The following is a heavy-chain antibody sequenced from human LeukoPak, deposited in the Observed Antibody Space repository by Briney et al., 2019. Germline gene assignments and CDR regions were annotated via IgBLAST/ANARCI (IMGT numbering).Heavy chain of an antibody. D-gene: IGHD2-21*02. CDR1: GGSISSGGYS. CDR2: IYHSGST. CDR3: ARAEGPYCGGDCYSFRWFDT. J-gene: IGHJ5*02. Sequence: SETLSLTCAVSGGSISSGGYSWSWIRQPPGRGLEWIGYIYHSGSTYYNPSLKSRVTISVDRSKNQFSLKLSSVTAADTAVYYCARAEGPYCGGDCYSFRWFDTWGQGTLVTVSS. V-gene: IGHV4-30-2*01.